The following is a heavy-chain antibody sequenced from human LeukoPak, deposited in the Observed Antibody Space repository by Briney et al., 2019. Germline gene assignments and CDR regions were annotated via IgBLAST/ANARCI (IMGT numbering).Heavy chain of an antibody. CDR3: TRDVIY. CDR2: INSDGSST. J-gene: IGHJ4*02. V-gene: IGHV3-74*01. Sequence: GGSLRLSCAASGFTFSSYSMNWVRQAPGKGLVWVSRINSDGSSTSYADSVKGRFTISGDISKNTLYLHMNSLRAEDTAVYYCTRDVIYWGQGTLVTVSS. D-gene: IGHD2/OR15-2a*01. CDR1: GFTFSSYS.